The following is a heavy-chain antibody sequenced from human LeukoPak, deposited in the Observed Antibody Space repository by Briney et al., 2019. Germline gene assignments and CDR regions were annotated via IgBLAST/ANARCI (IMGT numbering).Heavy chain of an antibody. CDR2: ISAYNGNT. Sequence: GASVKVSCKASGYTFTSYGISWLRQAPGQGLEWMGWISAYNGNTNYAQKLQGRVTMTTDTSTSTAYMELRSLRSDDTAVYYCARDGTTVRGRDYYYYMDVWGKGTTVTVSS. J-gene: IGHJ6*03. CDR3: ARDGTTVRGRDYYYYMDV. D-gene: IGHD3-10*01. V-gene: IGHV1-18*01. CDR1: GYTFTSYG.